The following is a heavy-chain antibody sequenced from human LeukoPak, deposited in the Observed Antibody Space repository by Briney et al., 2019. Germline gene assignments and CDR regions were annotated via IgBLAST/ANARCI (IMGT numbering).Heavy chain of an antibody. V-gene: IGHV3-11*01. CDR2: ICSSGSTI. Sequence: PGGSLRLSCAASGFTFSDYYMSWIRQAPGKGLEWVSYICSSGSTIYYADSVKGRFTISRDNAKNSLYLQMNSLRAEDTAVYYCARDGGFGELLSDYFDYWGQGTLVTVSS. J-gene: IGHJ4*02. D-gene: IGHD3-10*01. CDR1: GFTFSDYY. CDR3: ARDGGFGELLSDYFDY.